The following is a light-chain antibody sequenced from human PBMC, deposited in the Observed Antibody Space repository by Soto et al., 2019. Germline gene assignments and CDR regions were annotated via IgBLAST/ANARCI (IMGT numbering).Light chain of an antibody. CDR3: SSYTRSSTSYV. CDR1: SSDVGGYNY. Sequence: QSVLTQPPSASGSPGQSVAISCTGTSSDVGGYNYVSWYQQHPGKAPKLMIYEVNKRPSGVPDRFSGSKSGNTASLTISGLQAEDEADYYCSSYTRSSTSYVFGTGTKVTVL. J-gene: IGLJ1*01. CDR2: EVN. V-gene: IGLV2-8*01.